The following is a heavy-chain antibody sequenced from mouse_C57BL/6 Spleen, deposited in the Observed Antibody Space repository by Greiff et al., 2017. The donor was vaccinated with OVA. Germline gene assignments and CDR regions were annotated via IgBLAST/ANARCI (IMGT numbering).Heavy chain of an antibody. CDR2: IDPSDSYT. D-gene: IGHD3-2*02. V-gene: IGHV1-69*01. CDR3: ARRERSGPFAY. Sequence: QVQLQQPGAELVMPGASVKLSCKASGYTFTSYWMRWVKQRPGQGLEWIGEIDPSDSYTNYNQKFKGKSTLTVDKSSSTAYMQLSSLTSADTAVYYCARRERSGPFAYWGQGTLVTVSA. J-gene: IGHJ3*01. CDR1: GYTFTSYW.